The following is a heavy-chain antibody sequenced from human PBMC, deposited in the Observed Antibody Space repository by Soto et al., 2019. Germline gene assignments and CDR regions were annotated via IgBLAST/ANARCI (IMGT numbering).Heavy chain of an antibody. D-gene: IGHD1-26*01. CDR1: GFTFSSHW. V-gene: IGHV3-74*01. CDR3: TRGKYSGSYYFAY. CDR2: IDVTDRST. Sequence: GGSLRLSCAASGFTFSSHWMHWVRQAPGKGLEWVSRIDVTDRSTSYADSVKGRFTVSRDNANNTLYLQMNSLRAEDTAVYYCTRGKYSGSYYFAYWGQGTLVTVSS. J-gene: IGHJ4*02.